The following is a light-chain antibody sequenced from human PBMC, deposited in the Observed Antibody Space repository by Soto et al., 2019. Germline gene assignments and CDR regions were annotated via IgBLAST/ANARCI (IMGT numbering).Light chain of an antibody. J-gene: IGKJ1*01. V-gene: IGKV3-20*01. CDR3: QQYGGSPWT. Sequence: EIVLTQSPGALSLSVGEGASLSCRASQSLSNSYLAWYQQKPGQAPRLLIYGASTRLMGIPDRFSGSGSGTDFTLTISRLEPEDVAVYYCQQYGGSPWTFGQGTKVHIK. CDR2: GAS. CDR1: QSLSNSY.